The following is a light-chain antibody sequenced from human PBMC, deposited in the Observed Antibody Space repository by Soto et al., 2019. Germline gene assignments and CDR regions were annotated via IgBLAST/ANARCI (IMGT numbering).Light chain of an antibody. Sequence: QSVLTQPASVSGSPGQSIAISCTGTSSDIGSYNYVSWYQQHPGKAPKLMIHEVSNRPSGVSDRFSGSKSGNTASLTISRLQADDEADYYCSSHTTYSTRVFGTGTKVTVL. CDR1: SSDIGSYNY. CDR3: SSHTTYSTRV. V-gene: IGLV2-14*01. J-gene: IGLJ1*01. CDR2: EVS.